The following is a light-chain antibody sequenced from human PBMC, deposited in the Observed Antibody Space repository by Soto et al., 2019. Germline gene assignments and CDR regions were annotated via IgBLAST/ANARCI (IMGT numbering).Light chain of an antibody. CDR3: QQYNTYSPRT. V-gene: IGKV1-5*01. Sequence: DIQMTQSPSTLSASVGDRVTITCRASQSISSWLAWYQQKPGKAPKVLIYDASFLESGVPSRFSGSGSGTEFSLTISSLQPDDFATYYCQQYNTYSPRTFGGGTKVEIK. J-gene: IGKJ4*01. CDR1: QSISSW. CDR2: DAS.